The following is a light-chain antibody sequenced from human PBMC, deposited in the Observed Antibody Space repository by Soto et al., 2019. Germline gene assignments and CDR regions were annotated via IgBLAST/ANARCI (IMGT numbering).Light chain of an antibody. J-gene: IGKJ5*01. V-gene: IGKV2-28*01. CDR2: LAS. CDR3: MQALETPPVT. Sequence: QSPLXLPVSPXEPASISXRSXQSLXHTNGDNFLDWYLQKPGQSPQLLIYLASNRASGVPDRFSGSGSGTHFTLKISRVEAEDVGVYYCMQALETPPVTFGQGTRLHI. CDR1: QSLXHTNGDNF.